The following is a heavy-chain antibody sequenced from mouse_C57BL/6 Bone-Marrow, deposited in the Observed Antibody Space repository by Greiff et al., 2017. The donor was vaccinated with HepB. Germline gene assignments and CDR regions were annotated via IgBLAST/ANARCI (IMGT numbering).Heavy chain of an antibody. CDR3: AREGLRWYFDV. Sequence: EVKLVESGGGLVKPGGSLKLTCAASGFSFSDFGMHGVRQAPEKGLEWVAYISSGSSTIYYADTVMGRFTISRDNAKNTLFLQMTILRSEDTAVYYGAREGLRWYFDVWGTGTTVTVSS. CDR2: ISSGSSTI. V-gene: IGHV5-17*01. D-gene: IGHD2-4*01. CDR1: GFSFSDFG. J-gene: IGHJ1*03.